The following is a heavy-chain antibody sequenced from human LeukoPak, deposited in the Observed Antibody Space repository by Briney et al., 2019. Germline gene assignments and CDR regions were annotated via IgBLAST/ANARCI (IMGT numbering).Heavy chain of an antibody. J-gene: IGHJ5*02. Sequence: APVKVSCKASGYTFTSYGISWVRQAPGQGLEWMGWISAYNGNTNYAQKLQGRVTMTTDTSTSTAYMELRSLRSDDTAVYYCARDPGNSGSYFRRPNWFDPWGQGTLVTVSS. CDR2: ISAYNGNT. CDR1: GYTFTSYG. V-gene: IGHV1-18*01. D-gene: IGHD1-26*01. CDR3: ARDPGNSGSYFRRPNWFDP.